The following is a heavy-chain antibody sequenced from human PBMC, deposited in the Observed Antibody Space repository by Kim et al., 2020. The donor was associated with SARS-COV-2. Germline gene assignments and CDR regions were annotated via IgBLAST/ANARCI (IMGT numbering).Heavy chain of an antibody. D-gene: IGHD3-3*01. Sequence: SETLSLTCAVYGGSFSGHSWSWIRQPPGKGLEWIGEITHSGSTTYHPSLKSRLTISIDMSKNQFSLKLTSVTAADTGLYYCTRGRVGVVPAPVLGLGPYYDYGILDVWGHGTTVIVSS. CDR2: ITHSGST. V-gene: IGHV4-34*01. CDR3: TRGRVGVVPAPVLGLGPYYDYGILDV. J-gene: IGHJ6*02. CDR1: GGSFSGHS.